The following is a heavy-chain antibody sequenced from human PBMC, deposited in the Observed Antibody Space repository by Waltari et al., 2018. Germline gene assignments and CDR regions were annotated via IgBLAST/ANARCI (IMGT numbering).Heavy chain of an antibody. J-gene: IGHJ4*02. D-gene: IGHD5-18*01. V-gene: IGHV1-8*03. CDR3: AGVRIQRFRAFDI. CDR1: RYTFTSYD. Sequence: VQLVQSVAEVTKPLSSVRASCNASRYTFTSYDVNCLRRASGQGLEWVGWRSPNSGNPGYEQRVTGRVATTKNPSISTANMELGSVRAVDKSVYYWAGVRIQRFRAFDIWGQGTLVTVSS. CDR2: RSPNSGNP.